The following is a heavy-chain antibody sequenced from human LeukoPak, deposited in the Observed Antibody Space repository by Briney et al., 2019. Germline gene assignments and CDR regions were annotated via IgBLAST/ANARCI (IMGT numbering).Heavy chain of an antibody. Sequence: PSETLSLTCTVSGGSISSSSYYWGWIRQPPGKGLEWIGEINHSGSTNYDPSLKSRVTISVDTSKNQFSLKLSSVTAADTAVYYCAREGIRVATIGYWGQGTLVTVSS. CDR3: AREGIRVATIGY. CDR2: INHSGST. J-gene: IGHJ4*02. D-gene: IGHD5-24*01. V-gene: IGHV4-39*07. CDR1: GGSISSSSYY.